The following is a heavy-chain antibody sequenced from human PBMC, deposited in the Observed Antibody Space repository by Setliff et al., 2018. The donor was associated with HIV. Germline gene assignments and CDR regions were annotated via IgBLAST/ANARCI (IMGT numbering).Heavy chain of an antibody. Sequence: SETLSLTCAVYGGSFSGHYWSWIRQSPGKGLEWIGEINHSGSTKYNPSLKSRVTISVDTSKNQFSLKLRSATAADTAVYYCARVGGQWLSGYYYYYAMDVWGQGTTVTVSS. V-gene: IGHV4-34*01. J-gene: IGHJ6*02. CDR2: INHSGST. D-gene: IGHD6-19*01. CDR3: ARVGGQWLSGYYYYYAMDV. CDR1: GGSFSGHY.